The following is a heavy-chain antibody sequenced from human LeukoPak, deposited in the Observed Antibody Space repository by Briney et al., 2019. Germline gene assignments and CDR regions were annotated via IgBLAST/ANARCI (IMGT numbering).Heavy chain of an antibody. Sequence: PGGSLRLSCAASGFTFSSYAMHWVRQAPGKGLEWVAVISYDGSNKYYADSVKGRFTISRDNSKNTLYLQMNSLRAEDTAVYYCASLIAVAGTFDYWGQGTLVTVSS. CDR1: GFTFSSYA. J-gene: IGHJ4*02. V-gene: IGHV3-30-3*01. CDR3: ASLIAVAGTFDY. CDR2: ISYDGSNK. D-gene: IGHD6-19*01.